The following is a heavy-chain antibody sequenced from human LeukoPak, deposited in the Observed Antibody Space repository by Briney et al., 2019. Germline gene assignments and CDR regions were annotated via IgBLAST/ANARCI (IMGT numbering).Heavy chain of an antibody. CDR2: IYTSGST. D-gene: IGHD3-22*01. CDR3: ARVLSNTYYYDSSGYHYYYMDV. J-gene: IGHJ6*03. CDR1: GGSISSYY. Sequence: SETLSLTCTVSGGSISSYYWSWIRQPAGKGLEWIGRIYTSGSTNYNPSLKSRVTISVDKSKTQFSLKLGSVTAADTAVYYCARVLSNTYYYDSSGYHYYYMDVWGKGTTVTVSS. V-gene: IGHV4-4*07.